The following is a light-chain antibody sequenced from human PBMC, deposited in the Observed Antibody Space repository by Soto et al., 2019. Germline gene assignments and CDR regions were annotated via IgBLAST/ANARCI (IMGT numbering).Light chain of an antibody. CDR1: QSVSNRY. V-gene: IGKV3-20*01. Sequence: EKVLTQCPGTRPLAQGERAPLSSWASQSVSNRYLAWYQQKPGQAPRLLIYGASSRATGIPDRFSGSGSGTDFTLTISRLEPEDFAVYYCQQYGSSLGVTFGGGTKVDIK. J-gene: IGKJ4*01. CDR3: QQYGSSLGVT. CDR2: GAS.